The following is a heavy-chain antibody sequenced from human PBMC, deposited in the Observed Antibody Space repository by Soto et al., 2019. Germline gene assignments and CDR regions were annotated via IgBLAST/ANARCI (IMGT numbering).Heavy chain of an antibody. CDR1: GFTFSSYS. CDR2: ISSSSSYI. V-gene: IGHV3-21*01. CDR3: ARVLDYYDPYYYYGMDV. D-gene: IGHD3-22*01. Sequence: EVQLVESGGGLVKPGGSLRLSCAASGFTFSSYSMNWVRQAPGKGLEWVSSISSSSSYIYYADSVKGRFTISRDNAKNSLYLQMNSLRADDTAVYYCARVLDYYDPYYYYGMDVWGQGTTVTVSS. J-gene: IGHJ6*02.